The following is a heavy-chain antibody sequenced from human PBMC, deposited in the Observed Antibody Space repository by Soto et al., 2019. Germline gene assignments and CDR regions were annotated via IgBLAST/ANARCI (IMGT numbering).Heavy chain of an antibody. D-gene: IGHD6-19*01. CDR1: GGSFSGYY. J-gene: IGHJ4*02. CDR2: ISYSGST. CDR3: ARAWQYSSGFFDY. Sequence: PSETLSLTCAVYGGSFSGYYWTWIRQSPGKGLEWIGQISYSGSTNYNPSLKSRVFISIGTSNNQFFLELTSVTAADTAVYYCARAWQYSSGFFDYWGQGTLVTVS. V-gene: IGHV4-34*01.